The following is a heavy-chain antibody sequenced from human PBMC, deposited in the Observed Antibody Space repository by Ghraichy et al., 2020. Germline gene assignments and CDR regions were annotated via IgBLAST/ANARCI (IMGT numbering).Heavy chain of an antibody. CDR1: GFTFGSYS. D-gene: IGHD3-3*01. J-gene: IGHJ4*02. V-gene: IGHV3-48*02. Sequence: LNISCAASGFTFGSYSMSWVRQAPGKGLEWVSYISSSSSTIYYADSVKGRFTISRDNAKNSLHLQMNSLRDEDTAVYYCARPNREYYDFWSGYYRNWGQGTLVTVSS. CDR3: ARPNREYYDFWSGYYRN. CDR2: ISSSSSTI.